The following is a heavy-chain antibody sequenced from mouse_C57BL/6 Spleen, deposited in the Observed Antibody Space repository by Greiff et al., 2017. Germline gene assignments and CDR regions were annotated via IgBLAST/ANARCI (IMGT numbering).Heavy chain of an antibody. CDR1: GYTFTSYW. D-gene: IGHD3-1*01. J-gene: IGHJ4*01. CDR2: IDPSDSYT. CDR3: AIGRKRAEYYYSMVY. V-gene: IGHV1-69*01. Sequence: QVQLKQPGAELVMPGASVKLSCKASGYTFTSYWMHWVKQRPGQGLEWIGEIDPSDSYTNYNQKFKGKATLTVDKSSSTAYMQLSSLTSKDSAGYYCAIGRKRAEYYYSMVYWGIGTSGTVAS.